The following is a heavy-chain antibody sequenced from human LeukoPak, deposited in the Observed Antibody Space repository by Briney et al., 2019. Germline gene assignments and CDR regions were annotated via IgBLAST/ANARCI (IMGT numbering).Heavy chain of an antibody. V-gene: IGHV3-48*02. J-gene: IGHJ4*02. CDR3: TKESVTYLDY. Sequence: GGSLRLSCAASGFIFNYYSMNWVRQAPGKGLEWVSYISSSSSSIYYADSVKGRFTISRDNAKNSLYLQMNSLRDEDTAVYYCTKESVTYLDYWGQGTLVT. D-gene: IGHD2-21*02. CDR1: GFIFNYYS. CDR2: ISSSSSSI.